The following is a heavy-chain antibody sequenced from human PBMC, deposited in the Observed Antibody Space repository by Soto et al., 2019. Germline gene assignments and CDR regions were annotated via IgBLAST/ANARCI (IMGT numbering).Heavy chain of an antibody. CDR3: ARIPHYYYGMDV. CDR2: IDWDDDK. CDR1: GFSLSTSGMR. V-gene: IGHV2-70*04. J-gene: IGHJ6*02. Sequence: SGPTLVNPTQTLTLTCTFSGFSLSTSGMRVSWIRQPPGKALEWLARIDWDDDKFYSTSLKTRLTISKDTSKNQVVLTMTNMDPVDTATYYCARIPHYYYGMDVCGQGTTVTVS.